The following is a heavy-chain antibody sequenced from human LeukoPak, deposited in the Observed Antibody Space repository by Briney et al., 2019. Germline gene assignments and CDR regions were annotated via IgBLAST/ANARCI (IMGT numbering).Heavy chain of an antibody. D-gene: IGHD5-12*01. Sequence: SETLSLTCTVSGCSISSYYWSWIRQPAGKALEWIWRIYTSGSTNHNPSLKSRVTMSVDTSKNQFSLKLSSVTAADTAVYYCARGGGYSGSNDYYYYYMDVWGKGTTVTVSS. CDR2: IYTSGST. V-gene: IGHV4-4*07. J-gene: IGHJ6*03. CDR1: GCSISSYY. CDR3: ARGGGYSGSNDYYYYYMDV.